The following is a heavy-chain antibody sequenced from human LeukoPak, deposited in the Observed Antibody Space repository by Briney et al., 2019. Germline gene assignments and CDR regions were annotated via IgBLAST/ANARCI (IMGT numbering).Heavy chain of an antibody. J-gene: IGHJ4*02. V-gene: IGHV3-23*01. CDR3: AKGVLMVRGPYYFDY. CDR2: ISGSGGST. D-gene: IGHD3-10*01. CDR1: GFTFSSYA. Sequence: GGSLRLSCAASGFTFSSYAMSWVRQAPGKGLERVSAISGSGGSTYYADSVKGRFTISRDNSKNTLYLQMNSLRAEDTAVYYCAKGVLMVRGPYYFDYWGQGTLVTVSS.